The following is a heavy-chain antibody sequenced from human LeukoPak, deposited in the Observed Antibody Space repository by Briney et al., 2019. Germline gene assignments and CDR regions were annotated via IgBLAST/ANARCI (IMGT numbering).Heavy chain of an antibody. J-gene: IGHJ4*02. Sequence: PGGSLRLSCAASGFTFSSYAMTWVRQAPEKGLEWVANIKEDGSEKYYVDSVKGRFTISRDNAKKSLYLQMSSLRAEDTAVYYCAYSRSSLAAGYWGQGTPVTVSS. CDR1: GFTFSSYA. V-gene: IGHV3-7*03. CDR2: IKEDGSEK. CDR3: AYSRSSLAAGY. D-gene: IGHD2-15*01.